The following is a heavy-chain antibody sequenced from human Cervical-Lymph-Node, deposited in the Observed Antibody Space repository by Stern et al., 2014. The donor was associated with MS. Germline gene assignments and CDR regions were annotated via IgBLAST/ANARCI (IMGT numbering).Heavy chain of an antibody. D-gene: IGHD1-26*01. V-gene: IGHV1-46*03. CDR2: INPSGDTT. CDR1: GFTFTSYY. CDR3: TKDSGSFSIDY. Sequence: QVQLVQSGAAVKKPGASVKVSCQASGFTFTSYYIHWVRQAPGQGLEWMGIINPSGDTTTYAQMLQGRVTMTRDTSTSTVYMELSSRRSDDTAMYYCTKDSGSFSIDYWGQGTLVTVSS. J-gene: IGHJ4*02.